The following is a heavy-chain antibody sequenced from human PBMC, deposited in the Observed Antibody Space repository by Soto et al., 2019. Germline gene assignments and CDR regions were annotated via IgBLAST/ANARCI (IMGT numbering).Heavy chain of an antibody. J-gene: IGHJ4*02. Sequence: GGSLRLSCVASGFVFSDYAMSWVRQAPGKGLEWVSAISAGGSDTYYADSVKGRFTVSRVNSKNTLYLQVNTLRAEDTAIYYCASVPIWCGSSSCYTEGFDSWGQGTLVTVSS. CDR2: ISAGGSDT. V-gene: IGHV3-23*01. D-gene: IGHD2-2*01. CDR1: GFVFSDYA. CDR3: ASVPIWCGSSSCYTEGFDS.